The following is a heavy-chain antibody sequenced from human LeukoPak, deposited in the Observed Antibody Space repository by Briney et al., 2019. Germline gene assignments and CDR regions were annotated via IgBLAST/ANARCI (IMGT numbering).Heavy chain of an antibody. CDR1: GYTFTVQY. D-gene: IGHD1-26*01. V-gene: IGHV1-2*02. J-gene: IGHJ4*02. CDR2: INPNSGAT. CDR3: ARDQRNRGSYRFEY. Sequence: EASVTVSFKASGYTFTVQYMHWVRQAPGQGREWIGLINPNSGATSYAQQYQGRVTMTSDTSINTLYMDLTSLTSDDTAVYYCARDQRNRGSYRFEYWGQGALVTVSS.